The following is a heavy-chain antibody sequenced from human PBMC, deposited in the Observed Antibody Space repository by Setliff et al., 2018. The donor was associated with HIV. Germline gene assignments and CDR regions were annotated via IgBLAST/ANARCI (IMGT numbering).Heavy chain of an antibody. J-gene: IGHJ3*02. V-gene: IGHV5-51*01. Sequence: PGESLKISCKGSGYSFTSYWIGWVRQMSGKGLEWMGTIYPGDSDTRYSPSFQGQVIISADKSISTAYLQWSSLKASDSAMYYCARFWNSGSYRDAFDIWGQGTMVTVSS. CDR3: ARFWNSGSYRDAFDI. D-gene: IGHD1-26*01. CDR1: GYSFTSYW. CDR2: IYPGDSDT.